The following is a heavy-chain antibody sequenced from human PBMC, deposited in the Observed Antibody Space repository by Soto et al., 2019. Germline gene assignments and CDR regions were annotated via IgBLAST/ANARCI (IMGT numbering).Heavy chain of an antibody. CDR2: ISYDGSNK. J-gene: IGHJ4*02. CDR1: GFTFSSYG. Sequence: SLRRSCAASGFTFSSYGMHWVRQAPGKGLEWVAVISYDGSNKYYADSVKGRFTISRDNSKNTLYLQMNSLRAEDTAVYYCAKDTIAVAPTFDYWGQGTLVTVS. D-gene: IGHD6-19*01. CDR3: AKDTIAVAPTFDY. V-gene: IGHV3-30*18.